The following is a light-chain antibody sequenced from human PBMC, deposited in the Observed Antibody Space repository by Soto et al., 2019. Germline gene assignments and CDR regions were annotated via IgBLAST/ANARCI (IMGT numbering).Light chain of an antibody. CDR2: DVS. CDR1: SSDVGGYNY. J-gene: IGLJ2*01. V-gene: IGLV2-14*01. Sequence: QSVLTQPASVSGSPGQSITISCTGTSSDVGGYNYVSWYQQHPGKAPKLMIYDVSNRLSGVSNRFSGSKSGNTASLTISGLQAEDEADYYCSSYTSSSTPLFGGGTQLTVL. CDR3: SSYTSSSTPL.